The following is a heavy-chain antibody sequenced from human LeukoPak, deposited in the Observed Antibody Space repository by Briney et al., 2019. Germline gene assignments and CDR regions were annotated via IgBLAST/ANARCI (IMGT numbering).Heavy chain of an antibody. CDR1: GGSISSGGYY. CDR2: IYYSGST. V-gene: IGHV4-31*03. D-gene: IGHD4-23*01. J-gene: IGHJ4*02. CDR3: ARVVGSDYGGNPPLEY. Sequence: SQTLSLTCTVSGGSISSGGYYWSWLRQHPGKGLEWIGYIYYSGSTYYNPSLKSRVTISVDTSKNQFSLKLSSVTAADTAVYYCARVVGSDYGGNPPLEYWGQGTLVTVSS.